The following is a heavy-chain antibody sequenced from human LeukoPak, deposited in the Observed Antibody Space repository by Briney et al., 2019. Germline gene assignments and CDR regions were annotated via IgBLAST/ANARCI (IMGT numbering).Heavy chain of an antibody. Sequence: PGRSLRLSCAASGFTFSSYAMHWVRQAPGKGLEWVAVISYDGSNKYYADSVKGRFTISRDNSKNTLYLQMNSLRAEDTAVYYCARDVELEHGDYYYYYMDVWGRGTTVTVSS. J-gene: IGHJ6*03. D-gene: IGHD1/OR15-1a*01. CDR1: GFTFSSYA. CDR2: ISYDGSNK. CDR3: ARDVELEHGDYYYYYMDV. V-gene: IGHV3-30*04.